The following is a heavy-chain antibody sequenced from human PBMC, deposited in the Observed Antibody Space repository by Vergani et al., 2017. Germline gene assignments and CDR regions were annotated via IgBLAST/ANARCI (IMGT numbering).Heavy chain of an antibody. D-gene: IGHD3-10*01. CDR1: GGSMSGYY. V-gene: IGHV4-59*01. Sequence: QVRLQESGPGLVKPSETLSLTCSVSGGSMSGYYWSWIRQPPGKELEWIGYMYHSGSTNYNPSLETRVTISGDTSKNQFSLKLNSVTAADTAVYYCGRVADFYGLGGRLLDHWGQGILVTVSS. CDR3: GRVADFYGLGGRLLDH. J-gene: IGHJ4*02. CDR2: MYHSGST.